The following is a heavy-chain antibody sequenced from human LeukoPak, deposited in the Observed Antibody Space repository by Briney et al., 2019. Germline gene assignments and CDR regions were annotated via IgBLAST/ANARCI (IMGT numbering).Heavy chain of an antibody. CDR1: GFTFSSYG. J-gene: IGHJ4*02. V-gene: IGHV3-30*02. D-gene: IGHD3-22*01. CDR3: AKVVQYYYDSSGYYLDY. Sequence: PGGSLRLSCASSGFTFSSYGMHWVRQAPGKGLEWVAFIRYDGSNKYYADSVKGRLTISRDNSKNTLYLQMNSLRAEDTAVYYCAKVVQYYYDSSGYYLDYWGQGTLVTVSS. CDR2: IRYDGSNK.